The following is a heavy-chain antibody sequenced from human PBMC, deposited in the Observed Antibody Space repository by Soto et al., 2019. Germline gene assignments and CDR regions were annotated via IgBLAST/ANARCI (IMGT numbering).Heavy chain of an antibody. V-gene: IGHV4-59*01. J-gene: IGHJ6*03. CDR2: IYYSGST. D-gene: IGHD5-18*01. Sequence: SETLSLTCTVSGGSISSYYWSWIRQPPGKGLEWIGYIYYSGSTNYNPSLKSRVTISVDTSKNQFSLKLSSVTAADTAVYFCARSGGQLWLSWNYYYYMDVWGKGTTVTVSS. CDR3: ARSGGQLWLSWNYYYYMDV. CDR1: GGSISSYY.